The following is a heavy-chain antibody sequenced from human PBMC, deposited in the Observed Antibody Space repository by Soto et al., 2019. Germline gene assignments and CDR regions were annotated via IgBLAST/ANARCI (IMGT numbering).Heavy chain of an antibody. CDR1: GYTFSSDG. Sequence: QAQLVQSGAEVRKPGASVKVSCKASGYTFSSDGISWVRQAPGQGLEWMAWISASNGNTRYAQNFQGRVTLTTEKSASTAYMDLRSLRSDDTAVYYCARETHLVNYCYYGMDVWGQGTTVTVSS. V-gene: IGHV1-18*01. D-gene: IGHD2-8*02. CDR2: ISASNGNT. CDR3: ARETHLVNYCYYGMDV. J-gene: IGHJ6*02.